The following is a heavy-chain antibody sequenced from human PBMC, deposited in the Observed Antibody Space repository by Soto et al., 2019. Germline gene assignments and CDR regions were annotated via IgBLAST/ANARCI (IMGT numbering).Heavy chain of an antibody. CDR1: GYSFTSYW. CDR3: ASQYEDYYYGMDV. J-gene: IGHJ6*02. CDR2: IYPGDSDT. D-gene: IGHD2-8*01. V-gene: IGHV5-51*01. Sequence: GESLKISCKGSGYSFTSYWIGWVRQMPGKGLEWMGIIYPGDSDTRYSPSFQGQVTISADKSISTAYLQWSSLKASDTAMYYCASQYEDYYYGMDVWCQGTTVTVSS.